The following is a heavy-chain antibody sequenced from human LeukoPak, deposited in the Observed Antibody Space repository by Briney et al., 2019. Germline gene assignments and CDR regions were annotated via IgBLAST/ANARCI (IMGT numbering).Heavy chain of an antibody. D-gene: IGHD5-24*01. J-gene: IGHJ1*01. CDR1: GLTIGSRY. Sequence: PGGSLRLSCVASGLTIGSRYMNWVRQAPGKGLEWVSALYLAGNTYYADSVRGRFTISRDNSKNTLYLQVNNLRVEDTAIYSCACGDGYNFFQQWGQGTLVAVSS. CDR3: ACGDGYNFFQQ. CDR2: LYLAGNT. V-gene: IGHV3-53*01.